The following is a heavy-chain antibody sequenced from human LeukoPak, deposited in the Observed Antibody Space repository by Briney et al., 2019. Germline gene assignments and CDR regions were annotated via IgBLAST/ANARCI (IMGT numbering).Heavy chain of an antibody. CDR2: ISGSGGRT. V-gene: IGHV3-23*01. D-gene: IGHD3-22*01. Sequence: GGSLRLSCVASGFTFSSYAMSWVRQAPGKGREWVSAISGSGGRTYYADSVKGRFTISRDNSKNTLYLQMNSLRAEDTAVYYCAKSITMIVVVMAAWGQGTLVTVSS. CDR3: AKSITMIVVVMAA. CDR1: GFTFSSYA. J-gene: IGHJ5*02.